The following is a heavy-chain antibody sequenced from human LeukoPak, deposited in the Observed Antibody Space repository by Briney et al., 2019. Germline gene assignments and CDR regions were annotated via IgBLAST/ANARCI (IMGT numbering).Heavy chain of an antibody. CDR3: AKDRITVFGVVPDV. D-gene: IGHD3-3*01. J-gene: IGHJ6*04. V-gene: IGHV3-23*01. CDR2: ITGSDDGT. Sequence: GGSLRLSCAASGFTFSNAAMTWVRQAPGKGLEWVSTITGSDDGTYYADSVKGRFTISRDNSKNTLYLQMNSPRAEDTAVYYCAKDRITVFGVVPDVWGKGTTVTVSS. CDR1: GFTFSNAA.